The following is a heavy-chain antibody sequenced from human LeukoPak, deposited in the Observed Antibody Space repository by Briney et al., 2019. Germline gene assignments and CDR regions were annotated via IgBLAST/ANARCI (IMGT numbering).Heavy chain of an antibody. D-gene: IGHD6-19*01. CDR1: GGSISSYY. Sequence: PSETLSLTCTVSGGSISSYYWSWIRQPPGKGLEWIGYIYYSGSTNYNPSLKSRVTISVDTSKNQFSLKLSSVTAADTAVYYCARDRVAGLLGFDPWGQGTLVTVSS. J-gene: IGHJ5*02. CDR3: ARDRVAGLLGFDP. CDR2: IYYSGST. V-gene: IGHV4-59*01.